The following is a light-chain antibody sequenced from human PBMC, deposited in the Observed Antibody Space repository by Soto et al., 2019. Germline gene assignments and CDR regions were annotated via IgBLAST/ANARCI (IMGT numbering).Light chain of an antibody. CDR3: QQRSNWPT. Sequence: EIVLTQSPGILSLSPGERATFSCRASQNVNNFLAWYQQKPGQAPRLLIYDASNRATGIPARFSGSGSGTDFTLTISSLESEDFAIYYCQQRSNWPTFGQGTRLEIK. V-gene: IGKV3-11*01. J-gene: IGKJ5*01. CDR1: QNVNNF. CDR2: DAS.